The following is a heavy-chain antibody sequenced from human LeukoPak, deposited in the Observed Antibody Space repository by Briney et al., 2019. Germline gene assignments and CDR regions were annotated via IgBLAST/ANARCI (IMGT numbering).Heavy chain of an antibody. J-gene: IGHJ4*02. CDR3: ARDLTQLALFDY. Sequence: PEGSLRLSCAASGFTFSTYAMSWVRQAPGKGLEWVSAISGRGVSTSYADSVRGRFTISRDNSKNTLFLQMNSLRPEDTAVYFCARDLTQLALFDYWGQGTLVTVSS. V-gene: IGHV3-23*01. D-gene: IGHD6-13*01. CDR2: ISGRGVST. CDR1: GFTFSTYA.